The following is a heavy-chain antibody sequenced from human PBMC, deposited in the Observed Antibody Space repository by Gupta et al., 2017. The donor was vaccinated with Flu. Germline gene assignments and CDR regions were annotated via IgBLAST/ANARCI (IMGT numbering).Heavy chain of an antibody. CDR3: ARRGHSYGEFDY. Sequence: QLQLQESGPGLVPPSETLSLNCTVSGDSISPTSSYWGWVRQPPGKGLHWIGSIFQSGITYYNPSLKGRVTISIDTSKNQFSLKVTSVTAADTAVYYCARRGHSYGEFDYWGQGTLVAVSS. CDR1: GDSISPTSSY. V-gene: IGHV4-39*01. J-gene: IGHJ4*02. CDR2: IFQSGIT. D-gene: IGHD5-18*01.